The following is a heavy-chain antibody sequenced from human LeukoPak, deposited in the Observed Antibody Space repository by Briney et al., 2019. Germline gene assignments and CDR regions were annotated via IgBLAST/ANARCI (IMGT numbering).Heavy chain of an antibody. D-gene: IGHD2-2*01. CDR3: ARDPYCSSISCPAYFDY. CDR2: INPSGATT. Sequence: EASVKVSCKASGYTFTSYYMHWVRQAPGQGLEWMGIINPSGATTSSAQKFQGRVTMTRDTSTSTVYMELSSLRSEDTAVYYCARDPYCSSISCPAYFDYWGQGTLVTVSS. V-gene: IGHV1-46*01. J-gene: IGHJ4*02. CDR1: GYTFTSYY.